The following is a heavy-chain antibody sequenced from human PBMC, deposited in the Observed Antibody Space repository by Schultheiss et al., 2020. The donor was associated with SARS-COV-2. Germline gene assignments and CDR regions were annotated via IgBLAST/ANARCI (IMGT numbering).Heavy chain of an antibody. CDR1: GGTFSSYA. Sequence: ASVKVSCKASGGTFSSYAISWVRQAPGQGLEWMGWISAYNGNTNYAQKLQGRVTMTTDTSTSTAYMELRSLRSDDTAVYYCARVDYQHNWFDPWGQGTLVTVSS. V-gene: IGHV1-18*01. CDR2: ISAYNGNT. CDR3: ARVDYQHNWFDP. J-gene: IGHJ5*02. D-gene: IGHD3-10*01.